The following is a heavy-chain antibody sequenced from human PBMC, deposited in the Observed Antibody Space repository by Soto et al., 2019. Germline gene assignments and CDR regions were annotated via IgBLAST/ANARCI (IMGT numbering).Heavy chain of an antibody. CDR2: IKQDGSEK. CDR1: GFTFSSYW. V-gene: IGHV3-7*03. Sequence: LRLSCAASGFTFSSYWMSWVRQAPGKGLEWVANIKQDGSEKYYVDSVKGRFTISRDNAKNSLYLQMNSLRAEDTAVYYCARGSREGFYYYYYGMDVWGQGTTVTVSS. CDR3: ARGSREGFYYYYYGMDV. D-gene: IGHD1-26*01. J-gene: IGHJ6*02.